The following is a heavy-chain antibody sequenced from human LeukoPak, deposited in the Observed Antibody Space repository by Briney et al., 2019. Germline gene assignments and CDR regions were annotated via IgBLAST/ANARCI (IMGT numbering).Heavy chain of an antibody. CDR3: ARTVAYTVFVVVVGSDDPDAFDI. CDR2: INQDGSKT. Sequence: PGGSLRLSCTASRFTFGNYWMSWVRQAPGKGLEWVANINQDGSKTNYVASVKGRFTISRDNAKDSLSLHMRSLRVDDMGVYYCARTVAYTVFVVVVGSDDPDAFDIWGQGTLVTVSS. V-gene: IGHV3-7*01. D-gene: IGHD3-3*01. J-gene: IGHJ3*02. CDR1: RFTFGNYW.